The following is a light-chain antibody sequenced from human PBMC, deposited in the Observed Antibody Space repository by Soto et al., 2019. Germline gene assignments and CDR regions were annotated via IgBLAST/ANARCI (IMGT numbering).Light chain of an antibody. CDR1: QSVDSN. Sequence: EILMTQSPATLSVSPGASSPLSGRASQSVDSNLAWYQQKPGQAPRLLIYGASTRATGISARFSGSGSGTEFTLTISSLQSEDFGVYYCQQYNNWWTFGQGNKVDI. CDR2: GAS. CDR3: QQYNNWWT. V-gene: IGKV3-15*01. J-gene: IGKJ1*01.